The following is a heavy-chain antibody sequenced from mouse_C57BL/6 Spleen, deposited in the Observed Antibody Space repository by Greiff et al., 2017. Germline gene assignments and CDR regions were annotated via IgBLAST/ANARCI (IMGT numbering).Heavy chain of an antibody. CDR3: ARSGIYYDSSYVDY. J-gene: IGHJ2*01. V-gene: IGHV1-80*01. Sequence: QVQLKQSGAELVKPGASVKISCKASGYAFSSYWMNWVKQRPGKGLEWIGQIYPGDGDTNYNGKFKGKATLTADKSSSTAYMQLSSLTSEDSAVYFCARSGIYYDSSYVDYWGQGTTLTVSS. CDR1: GYAFSSYW. D-gene: IGHD1-1*01. CDR2: IYPGDGDT.